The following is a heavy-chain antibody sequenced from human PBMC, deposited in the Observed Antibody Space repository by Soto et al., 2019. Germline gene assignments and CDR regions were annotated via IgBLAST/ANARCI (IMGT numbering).Heavy chain of an antibody. CDR2: ISYDGSNK. CDR1: GFTFSSYG. CDR3: ATGSTAMTDFDY. V-gene: IGHV3-30*03. J-gene: IGHJ4*02. D-gene: IGHD5-18*01. Sequence: QVQLVESGGGVVQPGRSLRLSWAASGFTFSSYGMHWVRQAPGQGLEWVAVISYDGSNKYYADSVKGRFTVSRDNSKNTLYLQMNSLRAEDTAVYYCATGSTAMTDFDYWGQGTLVTVSS.